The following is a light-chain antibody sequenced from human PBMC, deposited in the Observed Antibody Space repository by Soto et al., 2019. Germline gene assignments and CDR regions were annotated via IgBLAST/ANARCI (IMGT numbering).Light chain of an antibody. CDR2: SNN. CDR1: SSNIGSNT. V-gene: IGLV1-44*01. CDR3: AAWDDSLNGAV. Sequence: QSVLTQPPSASGTPGQRVTISCSGSSSNIGSNTVNWYQQLPGTTPTHLIYSNNQRPSGVPARLSGSKSGTSASLAISGRQSEEEADYYCAAWDDSLNGAVFGTGTKLTVL. J-gene: IGLJ1*01.